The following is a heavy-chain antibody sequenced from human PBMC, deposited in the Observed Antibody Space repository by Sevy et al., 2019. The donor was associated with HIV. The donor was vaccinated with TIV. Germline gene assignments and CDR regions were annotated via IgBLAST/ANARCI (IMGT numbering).Heavy chain of an antibody. V-gene: IGHV3-11*04. CDR1: GFSLSDYY. CDR3: TRNGGAFDNGFDP. J-gene: IGHJ5*02. Sequence: GGSLRLSCAASGFSLSDYYMTWIRQAPGKGLQWISYISSSSDTIYYADSVKGRFTISRDNAKNSLNLQMNSLRAEDTAVYYCTRNGGAFDNGFDPWGQGTLVTVSS. CDR2: ISSSSDTI. D-gene: IGHD2-8*01.